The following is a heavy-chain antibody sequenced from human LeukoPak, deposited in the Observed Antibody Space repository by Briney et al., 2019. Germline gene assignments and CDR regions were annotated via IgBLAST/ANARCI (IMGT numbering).Heavy chain of an antibody. J-gene: IGHJ4*02. CDR1: GFTVSSSY. CDR3: ARQIGGGWSFDY. V-gene: IGHV3-66*04. D-gene: IGHD6-19*01. CDR2: IYSGGTT. Sequence: GGSLRLSCVASGFTVSSSYMTWVRQAPGKGLEWVSFIYSGGTTYYADSVKGRFTISRDNSKNTLYLQMNSLRAEDTAVYYCARQIGGGWSFDYWGQGTLVTVSS.